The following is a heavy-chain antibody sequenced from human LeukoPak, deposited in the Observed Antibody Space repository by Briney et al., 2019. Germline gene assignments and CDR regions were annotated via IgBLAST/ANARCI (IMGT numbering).Heavy chain of an antibody. CDR2: IYYSGST. Sequence: PSETLSLTCTVSGGSISSFYWSWIRQPPGKGLEWIGYIYYSGSTNYNPSLKSRVTISVDTSKNQFSLKLSSVTAADTAVYYCARAPDYGDYEVAWFDPWGQGTLVTVPS. J-gene: IGHJ5*02. CDR3: ARAPDYGDYEVAWFDP. V-gene: IGHV4-59*01. D-gene: IGHD4-17*01. CDR1: GGSISSFY.